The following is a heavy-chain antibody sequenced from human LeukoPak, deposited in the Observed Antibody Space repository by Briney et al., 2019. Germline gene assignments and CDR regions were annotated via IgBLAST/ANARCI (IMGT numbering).Heavy chain of an antibody. CDR3: ARGTVLRFLEWLSPYFDY. D-gene: IGHD3-3*01. CDR1: GGSISSGDYY. V-gene: IGHV4-30-4*01. CDR2: IYYSGST. Sequence: SETLSLTCTVSGGSISSGDYYWSWIRQPPGKGLEWIGYIYYSGSTYYNPSLKSRVTIPVDTSKNQFSLKLSSVTAADTAVYYCARGTVLRFLEWLSPYFDYWGQGTLVTVSS. J-gene: IGHJ4*02.